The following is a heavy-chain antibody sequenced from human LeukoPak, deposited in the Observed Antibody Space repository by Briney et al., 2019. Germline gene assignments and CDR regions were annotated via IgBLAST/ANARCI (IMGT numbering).Heavy chain of an antibody. CDR3: AKARFGELWDYFDY. D-gene: IGHD3-10*01. J-gene: IGHJ4*02. V-gene: IGHV3-9*01. Sequence: PGRSLRLSCAASGLTFDDYAMHWVRQAPGKGLEWVSGISWNSGSIGYADSVKGRFTISRDNAKNSLYLQMNSLRAEDTALYYCAKARFGELWDYFDYWGQGTLVTVSS. CDR2: ISWNSGSI. CDR1: GLTFDDYA.